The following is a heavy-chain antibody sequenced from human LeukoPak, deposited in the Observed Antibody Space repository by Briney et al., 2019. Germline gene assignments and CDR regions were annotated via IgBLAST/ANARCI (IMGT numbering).Heavy chain of an antibody. CDR1: GFTFSSYS. V-gene: IGHV3-21*01. J-gene: IGHJ5*02. D-gene: IGHD2-8*01. CDR2: ISSSSSYI. CDR3: AREDKEYCSNGVCRGTWFDP. Sequence: GGSLRLSCAASGFTFSSYSMNWVRQAPGKGLEWVSSISSSSSYIYYADSVKGRFTISRDNAKNSLYLQMNSLRAKDTAVYYCAREDKEYCSNGVCRGTWFDPWGQGTLVTVSS.